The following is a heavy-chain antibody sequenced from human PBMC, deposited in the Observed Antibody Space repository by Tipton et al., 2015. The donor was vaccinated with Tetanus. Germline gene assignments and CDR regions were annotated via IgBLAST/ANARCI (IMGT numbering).Heavy chain of an antibody. Sequence: TLSLTCTVSGGSVSGGDYHWSWIRQPPGKGLEWIGYSHYSGSTSSNPSPKSRVTISLDTSKNQFSLKLTSVTAADTAMYYCARGSDIVVVPGVTRADWFDPWGQGTLVTVSS. V-gene: IGHV4-61*08. CDR3: ARGSDIVVVPGVTRADWFDP. CDR1: GGSVSGGDYH. CDR2: SHYSGST. J-gene: IGHJ5*02. D-gene: IGHD2-2*01.